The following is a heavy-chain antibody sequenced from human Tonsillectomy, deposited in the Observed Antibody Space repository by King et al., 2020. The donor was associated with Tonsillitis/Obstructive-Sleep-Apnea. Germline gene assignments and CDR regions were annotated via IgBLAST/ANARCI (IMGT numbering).Heavy chain of an antibody. Sequence: QLVQSGGGLVQPGGSLKLSCAASGFTFSGSAMHWVRQASGKGLEWVGRIRSKANSYATAYAASVKGRFTISRDDSKNTAYLQMNSLKTEDTAVYYCTNSYDFWGGYYPHDYWGQGTLVTVSS. D-gene: IGHD3-3*01. CDR1: GFTFSGSA. CDR3: TNSYDFWGGYYPHDY. V-gene: IGHV3-73*01. J-gene: IGHJ4*02. CDR2: IRSKANSYAT.